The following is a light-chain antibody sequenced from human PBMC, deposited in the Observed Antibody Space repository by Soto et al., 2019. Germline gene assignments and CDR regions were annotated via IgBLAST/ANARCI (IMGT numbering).Light chain of an antibody. CDR1: SYNIGGYNY. Sequence: QSVLTQPPSASGAPGQSVTISCTGSSYNIGGYNYVSWYQQHPGKAPKVMIYEVSNRPSGVPDRFSGSKSGTTASLVVSGLQAEDEADYYCYSYASGHSLKVFGGGTKLTVL. V-gene: IGLV2-8*01. J-gene: IGLJ3*02. CDR2: EVS. CDR3: YSYASGHSLKV.